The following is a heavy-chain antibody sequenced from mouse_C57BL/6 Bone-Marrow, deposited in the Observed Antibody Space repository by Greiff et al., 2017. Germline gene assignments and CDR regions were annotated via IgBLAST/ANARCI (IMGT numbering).Heavy chain of an antibody. D-gene: IGHD2-3*01. J-gene: IGHJ2*01. CDR1: GFNIKDDY. Sequence: EVQRVESGAELVRPGASVKLSCTASGFNIKDDYIHWVKQRPEKGLEWIGWIDPEIGDTEYASKFQGKATITSDTSSNTAYLQLSSLTSEDTAVYYCSSFDGNYFDFWGQGTPLTVAS. CDR3: SSFDGNYFDF. V-gene: IGHV14-4*01. CDR2: IDPEIGDT.